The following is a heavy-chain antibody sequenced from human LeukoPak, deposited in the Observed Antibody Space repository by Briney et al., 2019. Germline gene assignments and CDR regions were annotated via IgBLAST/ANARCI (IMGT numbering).Heavy chain of an antibody. J-gene: IGHJ5*02. CDR2: INHSGST. V-gene: IGHV4-34*01. CDR3: ARGRAIQLWLQSLYWFDP. D-gene: IGHD5-18*01. Sequence: SETLSLTCAVYGGSFSGYYWSWIRQPPGKGLEWIGEINHSGSTNYNRSLKSRVTISVDTSKNQFSLKLSSVTAADTAVYYCARGRAIQLWLQSLYWFDPWGQGTLVTVSS. CDR1: GGSFSGYY.